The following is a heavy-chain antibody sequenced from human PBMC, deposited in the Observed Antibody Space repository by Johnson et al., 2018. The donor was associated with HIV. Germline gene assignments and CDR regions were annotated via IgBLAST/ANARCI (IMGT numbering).Heavy chain of an antibody. V-gene: IGHV3-30*04. Sequence: VQLVESGGGVVQPGRSLRLSCAASGFTFSSYAMHWVRQAPGKGLEWVSVISCDGSTKYYADSVKGRFTISRDNSKNTLYLQMNSLRPEDTAVYYCAWAYVYYCANRLFWISDAFDVWGQGTCVTVSS. CDR2: ISCDGSTK. CDR3: AWAYVYYCANRLFWISDAFDV. J-gene: IGHJ3*01. D-gene: IGHD3-10*01. CDR1: GFTFSSYA.